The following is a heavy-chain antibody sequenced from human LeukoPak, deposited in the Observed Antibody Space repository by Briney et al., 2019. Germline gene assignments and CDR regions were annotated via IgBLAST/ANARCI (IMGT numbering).Heavy chain of an antibody. CDR1: GFTFSDYY. D-gene: IGHD5-18*01. Sequence: PGGSLRLSCEASGFTFSDYYMSWIRQAPGKGLEWVSYISSSGDNTIHADSVKGRFTISRDNAKNSLYLLMNSLRDEDTAVYYCVRHFTAMSSFDFWGQGTLVTVSS. V-gene: IGHV3-11*06. CDR2: ISSSGDNT. J-gene: IGHJ4*02. CDR3: VRHFTAMSSFDF.